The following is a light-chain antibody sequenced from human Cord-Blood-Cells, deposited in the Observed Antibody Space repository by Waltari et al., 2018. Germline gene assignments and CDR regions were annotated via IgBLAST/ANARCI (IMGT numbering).Light chain of an antibody. CDR1: QSISIL. CDR2: KAS. Sequence: DIQMTQPPSTLSASVGDRVTITCRASQSISILLAWYQQKPGKAPKLLIYKASSLESGVPSRFSGSGSGTEFTLTISSLQPDDFATYYCQQYNSYWTFGQGTKVEIK. J-gene: IGKJ1*01. CDR3: QQYNSYWT. V-gene: IGKV1-5*03.